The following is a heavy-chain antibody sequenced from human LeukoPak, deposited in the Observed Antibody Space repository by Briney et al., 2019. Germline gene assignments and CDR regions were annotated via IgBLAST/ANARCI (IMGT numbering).Heavy chain of an antibody. CDR3: ARVGGDCGGDCYHYYSMDV. D-gene: IGHD2-21*02. CDR1: GGSISSYY. J-gene: IGHJ6*03. Sequence: PSETLSLTCSVSGGSISSYYWSGIRQSAGKGLEWIGRIYPTGSTNYNPSLKSRVTISGDKSKNQFSLKLSSVTAADTAVYYCARVGGDCGGDCYHYYSMDVWGKGTTVTVSS. V-gene: IGHV4-4*07. CDR2: IYPTGST.